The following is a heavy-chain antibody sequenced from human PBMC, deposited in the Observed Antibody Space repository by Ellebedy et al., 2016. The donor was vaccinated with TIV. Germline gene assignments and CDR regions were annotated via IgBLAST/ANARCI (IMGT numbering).Heavy chain of an antibody. CDR3: AKRVTMVRGVITYYHYAMDV. D-gene: IGHD3-10*01. J-gene: IGHJ6*02. Sequence: GESLKISCAASGFTVSSNYMSWVRQAPGKGLEWVSLIYSGGGTYYADSVKGRFTISRDNSKNTLYLQMNSLRAEDTAVYYCAKRVTMVRGVITYYHYAMDVWGQGTTVTVSS. V-gene: IGHV3-53*01. CDR2: IYSGGGT. CDR1: GFTVSSNY.